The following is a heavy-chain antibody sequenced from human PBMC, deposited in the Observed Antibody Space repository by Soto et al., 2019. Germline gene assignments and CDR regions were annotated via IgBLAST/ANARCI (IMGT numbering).Heavy chain of an antibody. J-gene: IGHJ2*01. CDR3: AKEPVGPDWYFDL. CDR1: GFTFRSYA. V-gene: IGHV3-23*01. CDR2: ISGSGTST. Sequence: DVQLLESGGGLVQPGGSLRLSCAASGFTFRSYAMSWVRQAPGKGLEWVSGISGSGTSTHYADSVKGRFTVSRDNSKNTLYLQMNSLRAEDTAADNCAKEPVGPDWYFDLWGRGTLVTVSS.